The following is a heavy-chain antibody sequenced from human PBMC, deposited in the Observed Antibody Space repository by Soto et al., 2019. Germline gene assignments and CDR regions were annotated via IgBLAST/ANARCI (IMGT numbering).Heavy chain of an antibody. Sequence: EVQLVESGGGLVKPGGSLRLSCAASGFTFSSYSMNWVRQAPGKGLEWVSSISSSSSYIYYADSVKGRFTISRDNAKNSLYLRMNSLRAEDTAVYYCARDLGIAVAANWFDPWGQGTLVTVSS. J-gene: IGHJ5*02. D-gene: IGHD6-19*01. CDR3: ARDLGIAVAANWFDP. V-gene: IGHV3-21*01. CDR1: GFTFSSYS. CDR2: ISSSSSYI.